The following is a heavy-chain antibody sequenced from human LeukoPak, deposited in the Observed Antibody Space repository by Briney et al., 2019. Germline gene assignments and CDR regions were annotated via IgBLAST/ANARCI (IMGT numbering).Heavy chain of an antibody. CDR3: ARHLGYCSSTSCYTLLDYYGMDV. Sequence: PGGSLRLSCAASGFTVSSNYMSWVRQAPGKGLEWVSVIYSGGSTYYADSVKGRFTISRDNSKNTLYLQMNSLRAEDTAVYYCARHLGYCSSTSCYTLLDYYGMDVWGQGTTVTVSS. CDR2: IYSGGST. CDR1: GFTVSSNY. J-gene: IGHJ6*02. D-gene: IGHD2-2*02. V-gene: IGHV3-66*04.